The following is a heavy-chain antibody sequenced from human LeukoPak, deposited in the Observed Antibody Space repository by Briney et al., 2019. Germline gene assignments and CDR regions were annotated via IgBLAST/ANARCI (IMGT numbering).Heavy chain of an antibody. J-gene: IGHJ4*02. V-gene: IGHV1-2*02. CDR3: ARAGITIFGVANSPFDY. CDR2: VNPNSGGT. Sequence: ASVKVSCKASGYTFTGYYMHWVRQAPGQGVEWMGWVNPNSGGTNYAQQFQGRVTMTRDTSISTAYMELSRLRSDDTAVYYCARAGITIFGVANSPFDYWGQGTLVTVSS. CDR1: GYTFTGYY. D-gene: IGHD3-3*01.